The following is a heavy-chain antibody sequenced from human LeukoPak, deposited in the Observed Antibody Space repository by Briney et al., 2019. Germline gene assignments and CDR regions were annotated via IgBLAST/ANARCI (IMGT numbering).Heavy chain of an antibody. CDR2: ISSNGGST. CDR3: AKDQSASCGGDCYLVFDY. D-gene: IGHD2-21*02. CDR1: GFTFSSYA. V-gene: IGHV3-64*04. Sequence: GGSLRLSCAASGFTFSSYAMHWVRQAPGKGLEYVSAISSNGGSTYYADSVKGRFTISRDNSKNTLYLQMNSLRAEDTAVYYCAKDQSASCGGDCYLVFDYWGQGTLVTVSS. J-gene: IGHJ4*02.